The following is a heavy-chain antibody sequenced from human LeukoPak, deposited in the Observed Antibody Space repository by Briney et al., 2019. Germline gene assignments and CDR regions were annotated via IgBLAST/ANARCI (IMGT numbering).Heavy chain of an antibody. CDR3: ARVSPGGSYYLVRSEKRRNFDY. V-gene: IGHV1-2*02. CDR1: GYTFTGYY. Sequence: ASVKVSCKASGYTFTGYYMHWVRQAPGQGLEWMGWINPNSGGTNYAQKFQGRVTMTRDTSISTAYMELSRLRSDDTAVYYCARVSPGGSYYLVRSEKRRNFDYWGQGTLVTVSS. D-gene: IGHD1-26*01. CDR2: INPNSGGT. J-gene: IGHJ4*02.